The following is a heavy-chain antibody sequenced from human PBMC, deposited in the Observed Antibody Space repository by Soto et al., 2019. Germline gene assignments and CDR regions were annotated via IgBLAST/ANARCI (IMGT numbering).Heavy chain of an antibody. D-gene: IGHD6-13*01. J-gene: IGHJ4*02. Sequence: QVQLVQSGAEVKKPGASVKVSCKASGYNFTTYDINWVRQATGEGLEWMGWMNPNSGNTGHAQKFQGRVTLTSDTSISTAYMELNSLRSEDTAVYYCAIGRYSSTWYDAFDYWGQGTLVTVAS. V-gene: IGHV1-8*01. CDR2: MNPNSGNT. CDR3: AIGRYSSTWYDAFDY. CDR1: GYNFTTYD.